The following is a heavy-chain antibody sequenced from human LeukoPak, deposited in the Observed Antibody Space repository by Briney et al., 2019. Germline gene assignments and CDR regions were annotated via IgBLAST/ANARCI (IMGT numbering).Heavy chain of an antibody. CDR1: GFTFSSYG. V-gene: IGHV3-30*03. D-gene: IGHD6-19*01. CDR3: ARVAIAVAGDFDY. J-gene: IGHJ4*02. CDR2: ISYDGGNE. Sequence: GGTLRLSCAASGFTFSSYGMHWVRQAPGKGLEWVAVISYDGGNEYYIDSVKGRFTISRDNSKNTLYLEMNSLRAEDTAVYYCARVAIAVAGDFDYWGQGTLVTVSS.